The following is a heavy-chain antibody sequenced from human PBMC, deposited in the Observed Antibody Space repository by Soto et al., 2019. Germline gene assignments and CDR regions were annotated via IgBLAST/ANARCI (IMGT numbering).Heavy chain of an antibody. D-gene: IGHD2-15*01. J-gene: IGHJ5*02. Sequence: GGSLRLSCAASGFTFSSYAMSWVRQAPGKGLEWVSAISGSGGSTYYADSVKGRFTISRDNSKNTLYLQMNSLRAEDTAVYYCSTYGMDIVVVVAAPLGFDPWGQGTLVTVSS. CDR3: STYGMDIVVVVAAPLGFDP. V-gene: IGHV3-23*01. CDR1: GFTFSSYA. CDR2: ISGSGGST.